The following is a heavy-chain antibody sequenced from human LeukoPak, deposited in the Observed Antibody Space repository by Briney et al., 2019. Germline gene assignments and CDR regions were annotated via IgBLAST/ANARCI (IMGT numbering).Heavy chain of an antibody. D-gene: IGHD3-10*01. J-gene: IGHJ4*02. CDR2: IYPGDSDT. CDR3: ARENLIGDYGSGSYYMGFDY. V-gene: IGHV5-51*01. Sequence: GESLKISCKGSGYSFTSYWIGWVRQMPGKGLEWMGIIYPGDSDTRYSPSFQGHVTISADKSISTAYLQWSSLKASDTAMYYCARENLIGDYGSGSYYMGFDYWGQGTLVTVSS. CDR1: GYSFTSYW.